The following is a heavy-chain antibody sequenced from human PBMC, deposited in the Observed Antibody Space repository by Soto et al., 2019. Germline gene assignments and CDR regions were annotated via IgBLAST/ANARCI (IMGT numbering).Heavy chain of an antibody. CDR3: ATSQKGYNWNYFDH. Sequence: PSETLSLTCAVSGASISGSYYYWAWLRQSPGKGPEWIGGVFYTGFTSYNPSLESRVSVSVDTSKSQFSLKLSAVTAADTAVYYCATSQKGYNWNYFDHWGQGALVNVS. V-gene: IGHV4-39*01. CDR2: VFYTGFT. J-gene: IGHJ4*02. D-gene: IGHD1-20*01. CDR1: GASISGSYYY.